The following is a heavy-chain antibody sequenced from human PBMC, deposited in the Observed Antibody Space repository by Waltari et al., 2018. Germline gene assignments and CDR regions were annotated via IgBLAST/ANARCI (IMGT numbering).Heavy chain of an antibody. J-gene: IGHJ4*02. CDR3: ARDPGADYDFWSGPPFFDY. D-gene: IGHD3-3*01. CDR1: GYSISSGYY. Sequence: QVQLQESGPGLVKPSETLSLTCTVSGYSISSGYYWGWIRQPPGKGLEWIGSIYHSGSTYNNPSHKSRVTISVDTSKNQFSLKLSSVTAADTAVYYCARDPGADYDFWSGPPFFDYWGQGTLVTVSS. V-gene: IGHV4-38-2*02. CDR2: IYHSGST.